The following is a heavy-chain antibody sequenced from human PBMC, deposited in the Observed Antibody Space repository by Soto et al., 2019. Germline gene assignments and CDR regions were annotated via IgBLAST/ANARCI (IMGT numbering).Heavy chain of an antibody. CDR1: GFTFSSYT. J-gene: IGHJ4*02. D-gene: IGHD2-8*01. CDR3: AKGAVAANVY. Sequence: EVQLLESGGGLIQPGGSLRLSCAASGFTFSSYTMNWARQAPGKGLEWVSAVTDSGRSTYYADSVKGRFTSSRDNSKNTLYLQMNSLRAEDTAIYYCAKGAVAANVYWGLGTLVTVSS. CDR2: VTDSGRST. V-gene: IGHV3-23*01.